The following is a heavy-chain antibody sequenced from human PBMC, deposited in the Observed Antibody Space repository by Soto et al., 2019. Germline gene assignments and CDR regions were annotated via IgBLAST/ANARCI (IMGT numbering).Heavy chain of an antibody. V-gene: IGHV4-31*11. J-gene: IGHJ5*02. CDR2: IYYSGST. CDR1: GDSIIGIYH. D-gene: IGHD1-26*01. Sequence: PSETLSLTCAVSGDSIIGIYHWAWIRQHPGKGLEWIGYIYYSGSTYYNPSLKSRVTISVDTSKNQFSLKLSSVTAADTAVYYCAREVGRNWFDPWGQGTLVTVSS. CDR3: AREVGRNWFDP.